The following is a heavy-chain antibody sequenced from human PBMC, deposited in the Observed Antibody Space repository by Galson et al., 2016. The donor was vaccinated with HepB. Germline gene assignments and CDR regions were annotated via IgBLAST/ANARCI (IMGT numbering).Heavy chain of an antibody. D-gene: IGHD3-22*01. CDR3: ARGRTHYYDGSGYYLFDY. CDR2: INGDGSGT. CDR1: GFTFSDYW. V-gene: IGHV3-74*03. J-gene: IGHJ4*02. Sequence: SLRLSCAASGFTFSDYWMHWVRQAPGKGPVWVSRINGDGSGTKYADSVKGRFTISRDNAKGTLSLQMNSLRAEDTAVYYCARGRTHYYDGSGYYLFDYWGQGILVTVSS.